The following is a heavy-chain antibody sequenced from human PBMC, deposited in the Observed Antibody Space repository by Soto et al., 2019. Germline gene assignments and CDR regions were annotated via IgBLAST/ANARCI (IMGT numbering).Heavy chain of an antibody. CDR1: GFTFSSYA. Sequence: GGSLRLSCAASGFTFSSYAMHWVRQAPGKGLEWVAVISYDGSNKYYADSVKGRFTISRDNSKNTLYLQMNSLRAEDTAVYYCASEYSSSDPINYGMDVWGQGTTVTVSS. V-gene: IGHV3-30-3*01. CDR2: ISYDGSNK. J-gene: IGHJ6*02. CDR3: ASEYSSSDPINYGMDV. D-gene: IGHD6-6*01.